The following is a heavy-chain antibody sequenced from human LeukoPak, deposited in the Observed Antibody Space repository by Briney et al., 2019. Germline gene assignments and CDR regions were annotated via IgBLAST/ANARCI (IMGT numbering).Heavy chain of an antibody. D-gene: IGHD2-15*01. CDR2: LWHDGSNE. V-gene: IGHV3-33*01. CDR3: ARGVWCSDGSCYRTFDY. J-gene: IGHJ4*02. Sequence: GGSLRLSCAASGFSFSTYGMHWVRQAPGKGLEWVAGLWHDGSNECYADSVKGRFTTSRDNSKNTLYLQMNSLRAEDTAVYYCARGVWCSDGSCYRTFDYWGQGALVTVSS. CDR1: GFSFSTYG.